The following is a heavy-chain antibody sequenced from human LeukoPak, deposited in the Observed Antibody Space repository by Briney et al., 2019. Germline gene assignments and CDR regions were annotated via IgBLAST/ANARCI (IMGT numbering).Heavy chain of an antibody. Sequence: GGSLRLSCAASGFTFSSYWMSWVRQAPGKGLEWVATIKQDGSEKYYVDSVKGRFTISRDNAKTSLYLQTNSLRAEDTAVFYCARREFGDYDNWFDPWGQGILVTVSS. J-gene: IGHJ5*02. CDR1: GFTFSSYW. CDR3: ARREFGDYDNWFDP. CDR2: IKQDGSEK. V-gene: IGHV3-7*01. D-gene: IGHD4-17*01.